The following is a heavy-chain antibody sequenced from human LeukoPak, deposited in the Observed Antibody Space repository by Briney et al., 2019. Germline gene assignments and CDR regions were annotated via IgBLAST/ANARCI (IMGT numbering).Heavy chain of an antibody. Sequence: SDTLTLTCTVSGGSISSYYWSWIRQPAGKGLEWIRRIYPSGSTNYNLSLKSRVTMSLDTSKNQFSPKLSHVTAADTAGYYCARGVLLWFGELTNWFDPWGQGTPVTASS. D-gene: IGHD3-10*01. CDR3: ARGVLLWFGELTNWFDP. V-gene: IGHV4-4*07. J-gene: IGHJ5*02. CDR1: GGSISSYY. CDR2: IYPSGST.